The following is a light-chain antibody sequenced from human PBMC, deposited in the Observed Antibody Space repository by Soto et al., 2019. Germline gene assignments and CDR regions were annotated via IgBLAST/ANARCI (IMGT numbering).Light chain of an antibody. CDR1: QSIRYS. J-gene: IGKJ1*01. CDR2: GAS. CDR3: HQTAGSLTWT. Sequence: DIQLTQSPSSLSASVGDRVTITCRASQSIRYSLNWYQQRPGEAPKVLIYGASNLQSGVPPRFSGSGSGTVFALTISSLQPEDFATYYCHQTAGSLTWTFVQGTRVEAK. V-gene: IGKV1-39*01.